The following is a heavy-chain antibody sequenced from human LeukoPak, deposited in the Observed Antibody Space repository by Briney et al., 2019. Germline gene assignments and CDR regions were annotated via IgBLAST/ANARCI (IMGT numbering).Heavy chain of an antibody. J-gene: IGHJ5*02. CDR2: IYDSGST. CDR3: ASYTDYDFWSGYWFDP. D-gene: IGHD3-3*01. CDR1: GGSIRSSYYY. Sequence: SETLSLTCTVSGGSIRSSYYYWGWIRQPPGKGLEWIVSIYDSGSTYYNPSLKSRVTISVDTSKNQFSLKLNSVTAADTAVYYCASYTDYDFWSGYWFDPWGQGTLVTVSS. V-gene: IGHV4-39*01.